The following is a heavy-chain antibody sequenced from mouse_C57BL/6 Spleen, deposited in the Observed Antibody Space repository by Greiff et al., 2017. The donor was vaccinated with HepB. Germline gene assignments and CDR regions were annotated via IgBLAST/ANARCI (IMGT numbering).Heavy chain of an antibody. CDR2: IYPGDGDT. CDR3: AAAYNSNYPDY. J-gene: IGHJ2*01. D-gene: IGHD2-5*01. CDR1: GYAFSSSW. V-gene: IGHV1-82*01. Sequence: QVQLQQSGPELVKPGASVKISCKASGYAFSSSWMNWVKQRPGKGLEWIGRIYPGDGDTNYNGKFKGKATLTADKSSSTAYMQLSSLTSEDSAVYFCAAAYNSNYPDYWGQGTTLTVSS.